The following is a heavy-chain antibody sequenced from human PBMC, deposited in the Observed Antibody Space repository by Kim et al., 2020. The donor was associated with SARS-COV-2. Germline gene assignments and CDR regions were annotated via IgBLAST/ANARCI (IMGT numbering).Heavy chain of an antibody. CDR3: ARHRRDYVDSSYFDY. V-gene: IGHV4-39*01. J-gene: IGHJ4*02. CDR2: IYYSGST. CDR1: GGSISSSSYY. Sequence: SETLSLTCTVSGGSISSSSYYWGWIRQPPGKGLKWIGSIYYSGSTYYNPSLKSRVTISVDTSKNQFSLKLSSVTAADTAVYYYARHRRDYVDSSYFDYWGQGTLVTVSS. D-gene: IGHD4-17*01.